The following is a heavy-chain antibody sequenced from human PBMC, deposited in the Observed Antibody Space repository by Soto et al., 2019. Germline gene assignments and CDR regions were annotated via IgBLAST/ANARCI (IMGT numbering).Heavy chain of an antibody. J-gene: IGHJ4*02. CDR1: GFTFSDYY. CDR2: ISSSSSTI. Sequence: GGSLRLSCAASGFTFSDYYMSWIRQAPGKGLEWVSYISSSSSTIYYADSVKGRFTISRDNAKNSLYLQMNSLRAEDTAVYYCASDPSSSGWYRGYWGQGTLVTVSS. D-gene: IGHD6-19*01. V-gene: IGHV3-11*01. CDR3: ASDPSSSGWYRGY.